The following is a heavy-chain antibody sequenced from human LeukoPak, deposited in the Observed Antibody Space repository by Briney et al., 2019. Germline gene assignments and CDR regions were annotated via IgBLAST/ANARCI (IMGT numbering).Heavy chain of an antibody. CDR1: GGSISSYY. Sequence: PSETLSLTCTVCGGSISSYYWSWIWQPPGKGLEWIGYIYYSGSTNYNPSLKSRVTISVDTSKNQFSLKLSSVTAADTAVYYCARDPGGIAVAGTAFDIWGQGTMVTVSS. D-gene: IGHD6-19*01. CDR3: ARDPGGIAVAGTAFDI. V-gene: IGHV4-59*12. J-gene: IGHJ3*02. CDR2: IYYSGST.